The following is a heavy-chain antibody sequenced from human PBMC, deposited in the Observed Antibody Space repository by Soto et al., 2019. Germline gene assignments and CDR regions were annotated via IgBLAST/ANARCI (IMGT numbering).Heavy chain of an antibody. D-gene: IGHD3-10*01. CDR3: VRPLPSGQNYGMDV. V-gene: IGHV3-53*01. J-gene: IGHJ6*02. Sequence: GGSLRLSCAASGLPVSTNYMSWVRQAPGKGLEWVSVIYNDGKTYYADSVKGRFTISRDASKNTLHLQMDSLRDEDTAVYYCVRPLPSGQNYGMDVWGQGTTVTVSS. CDR1: GLPVSTNY. CDR2: IYNDGKT.